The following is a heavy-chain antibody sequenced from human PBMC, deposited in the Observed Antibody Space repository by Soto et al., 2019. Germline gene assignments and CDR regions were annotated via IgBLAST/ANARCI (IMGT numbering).Heavy chain of an antibody. V-gene: IGHV3-66*01. Sequence: VGCLRLSCAASGFTVTNNYMTWVLQAPGRGLDWVSIIFSAGSTYYADSVRGRFTISRDNSKNTLYLQMSSLRAEDTAIYYCARGAGGNSWRSPTFDSWGQGT. CDR1: GFTVTNNY. CDR3: ARGAGGNSWRSPTFDS. D-gene: IGHD5-18*01. CDR2: IFSAGST. J-gene: IGHJ4*02.